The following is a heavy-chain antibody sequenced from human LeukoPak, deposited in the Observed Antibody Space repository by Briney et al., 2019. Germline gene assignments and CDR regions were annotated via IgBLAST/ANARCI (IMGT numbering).Heavy chain of an antibody. J-gene: IGHJ4*02. CDR2: IKQDGGQI. Sequence: EGSLRLSCAASEFTFSSYWMSWVRQAPGKGLEWVANIKQDGGQIYYLESVKGRFTVSRDNAKNSLYLQMNSLRAEDTAVYYCARLGARQMLEYWGQGTLVTVSS. V-gene: IGHV3-7*01. CDR1: EFTFSSYW. CDR3: ARLGARQMLEY. D-gene: IGHD4-17*01.